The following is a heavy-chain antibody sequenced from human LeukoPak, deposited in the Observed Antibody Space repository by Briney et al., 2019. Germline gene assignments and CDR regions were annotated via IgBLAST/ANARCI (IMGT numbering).Heavy chain of an antibody. D-gene: IGHD5-18*01. Sequence: PGGSLRLSCAASGFTFSSYSMNWVRQAPGKGLEWVSSISSSSSYIYYADSVKGRFTNSRDNSKNTLYLQMSSLRAEDTAVYYCVKDGEIQLWLKSAGEGYYFDYWGQGTLVTVSS. CDR1: GFTFSSYS. J-gene: IGHJ4*02. CDR3: VKDGEIQLWLKSAGEGYYFDY. V-gene: IGHV3-21*01. CDR2: ISSSSSYI.